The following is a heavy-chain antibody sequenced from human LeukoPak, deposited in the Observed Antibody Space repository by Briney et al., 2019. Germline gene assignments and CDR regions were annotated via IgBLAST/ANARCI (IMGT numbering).Heavy chain of an antibody. CDR1: GFTFSSYA. D-gene: IGHD5-18*01. J-gene: IGHJ4*02. Sequence: GGSLRLSCAASGFTFSSYAMNWVRQAPGKGLEWVSAISGGGGSTYYADSVKGRLTISRDNSKNTLYLQVSSLRTEDTAVYYCAKDRYSYAFEYSDSWGQGTLVTVSS. CDR2: ISGGGGST. CDR3: AKDRYSYAFEYSDS. V-gene: IGHV3-23*01.